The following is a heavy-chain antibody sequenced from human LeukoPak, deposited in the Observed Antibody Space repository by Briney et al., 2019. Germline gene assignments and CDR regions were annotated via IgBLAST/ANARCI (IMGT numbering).Heavy chain of an antibody. CDR3: AKDRSPGWFDP. J-gene: IGHJ5*02. V-gene: IGHV3-21*04. CDR1: GFTFSSYS. CDR2: ISSSGSYI. Sequence: PGGSLRLSCAASGFTFSSYSMNWVRQAPGKGLEWVSSISSSGSYIYYADSVKGRFTISRDNAKNTLYLQMNSLRAEDTGMYYCAKDRSPGWFDPWGQGTLVTVSS. D-gene: IGHD6-13*01.